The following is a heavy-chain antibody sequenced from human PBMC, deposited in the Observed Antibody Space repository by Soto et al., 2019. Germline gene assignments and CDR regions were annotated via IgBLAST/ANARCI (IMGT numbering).Heavy chain of an antibody. J-gene: IGHJ3*02. V-gene: IGHV4-34*01. D-gene: IGHD1-7*01. CDR1: GGSFNGYY. CDR2: INRSGST. CDR3: ARGITGTYDAFDI. Sequence: SETLSLTCAVYGGSFNGYYWSWIRQPPGKGLEWIGEINRSGSTNYTPSLKSRVAISADTSKNQFSLKLSSVTAADTAVYYCARGITGTYDAFDIWGQRTMVTVSS.